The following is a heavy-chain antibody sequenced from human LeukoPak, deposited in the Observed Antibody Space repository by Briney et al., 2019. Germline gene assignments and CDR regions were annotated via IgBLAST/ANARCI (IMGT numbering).Heavy chain of an antibody. J-gene: IGHJ4*02. Sequence: GGSLRLSCAASGFTFSSYEMNWVRQAPGKGLEWVSYISSSGSTIYYADSVKGRFTISRDNAKNSLYLQMNSLRAEDTAVYYYARDGVGATTQVDYWGQGTLVTVSS. CDR3: ARDGVGATTQVDY. D-gene: IGHD1-26*01. V-gene: IGHV3-48*03. CDR1: GFTFSSYE. CDR2: ISSSGSTI.